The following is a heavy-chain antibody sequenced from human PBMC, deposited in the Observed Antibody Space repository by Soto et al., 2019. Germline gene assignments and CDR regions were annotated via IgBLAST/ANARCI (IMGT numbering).Heavy chain of an antibody. J-gene: IGHJ4*02. Sequence: GGSLRLSCTASGFTLSNYGMHWVRQAPGKGLEWVAVIWYDGSEKYYADSVKGRFTISRDNSKNTVYLQMNSLRAEDTAVYYCARDVEYSDTSGYSLDYWGQGTPVTVSS. D-gene: IGHD3-22*01. V-gene: IGHV3-33*01. CDR2: IWYDGSEK. CDR3: ARDVEYSDTSGYSLDY. CDR1: GFTLSNYG.